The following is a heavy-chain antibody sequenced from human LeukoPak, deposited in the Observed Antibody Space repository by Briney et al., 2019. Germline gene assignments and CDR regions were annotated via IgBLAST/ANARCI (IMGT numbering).Heavy chain of an antibody. CDR2: ISASGVTT. Sequence: GGSLRLSCEASGFTFSSYAMSWVRQAPGKGLEWVSAISASGVTTHYADSVKGRFTISRDNSKNTLYLQMSSLRAEDAAIYYCAKDSRGNYVAWLDPWGQGTLVSVSS. J-gene: IGHJ5*02. CDR3: AKDSRGNYVAWLDP. V-gene: IGHV3-23*01. D-gene: IGHD4-11*01. CDR1: GFTFSSYA.